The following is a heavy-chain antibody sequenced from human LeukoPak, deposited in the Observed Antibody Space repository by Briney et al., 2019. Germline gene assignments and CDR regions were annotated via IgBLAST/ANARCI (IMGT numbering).Heavy chain of an antibody. CDR2: ISSNGGST. CDR3: ARGGLGPGDIVVVPAVNFDY. V-gene: IGHV3-64*01. Sequence: GGSLRLSCAASGFTFSSYAMHWVRQAPGKGLEYVSAISSNGGSTYYANSVKGRFTISRDNSKNTLYLQMGSLRAEDMAVYYCARGGLGPGDIVVVPAVNFDYWGQGTLVTVSS. J-gene: IGHJ4*02. D-gene: IGHD2-2*01. CDR1: GFTFSSYA.